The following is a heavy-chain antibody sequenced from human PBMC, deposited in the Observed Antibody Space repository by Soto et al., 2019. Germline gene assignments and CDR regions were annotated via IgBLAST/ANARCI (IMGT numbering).Heavy chain of an antibody. Sequence: SETLSLTCNVSGGSIYTYYWSWLRQSPGKGLEWIGYISDGVSTNYNPSLESRVTISVDTSKKQVSLKLSSVSAADTAIYFCAGYCSTYICPEDHYFGLEVWGQGTKVPVSS. CDR1: GGSIYTYY. CDR3: AGYCSTYICPEDHYFGLEV. J-gene: IGHJ6*02. CDR2: ISDGVST. V-gene: IGHV4-59*01. D-gene: IGHD2-2*01.